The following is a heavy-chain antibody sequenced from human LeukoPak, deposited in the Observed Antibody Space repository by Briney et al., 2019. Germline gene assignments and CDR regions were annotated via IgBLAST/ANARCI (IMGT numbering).Heavy chain of an antibody. CDR3: AREYSWRFVDDAFDI. Sequence: ASVKVSCKASGYTFTGYYIHWVRQAPGQGLEWMGWINPNINGTNYAQKFQGRVTMTSDTSISTVYMELTRLTSADTAVYYCAREYSWRFVDDAFDIWGQRDIGHRLL. CDR1: GYTFTGYY. D-gene: IGHD5-12*01. V-gene: IGHV1-2*02. CDR2: INPNINGT. J-gene: IGHJ3*02.